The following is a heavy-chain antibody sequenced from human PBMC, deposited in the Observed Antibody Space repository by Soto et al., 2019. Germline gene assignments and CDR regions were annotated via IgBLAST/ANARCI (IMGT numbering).Heavy chain of an antibody. V-gene: IGHV3-66*01. J-gene: IGHJ3*02. Sequence: GGSLRLSCAASGFTVSSNYMSWVRQAPGKGLEWVSVIYSRGSTYYADSVKGRFTISRDNSKNTLYLQMNSLRAEDTAVYYCARDCSGGSCYPPKAFDIWGQGTMVTVSS. CDR3: ARDCSGGSCYPPKAFDI. CDR2: IYSRGST. CDR1: GFTVSSNY. D-gene: IGHD2-15*01.